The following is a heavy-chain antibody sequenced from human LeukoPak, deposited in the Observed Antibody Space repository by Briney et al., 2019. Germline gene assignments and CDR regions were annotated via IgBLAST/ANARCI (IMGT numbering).Heavy chain of an antibody. D-gene: IGHD3-22*01. J-gene: IGHJ4*02. CDR3: AREYYDSSGYYYFDY. CDR1: GFTFSSYD. CDR2: IGTAGDT. V-gene: IGHV3-13*01. Sequence: QPGGSLRLSCAASGFTFSSYDMHWVRRATGKGLEWVSAIGTAGDTYYPGSVKGRFTISRENAKNSLYLQMNSLRAGDTAVYYCAREYYDSSGYYYFDYWGQGTLVTVSS.